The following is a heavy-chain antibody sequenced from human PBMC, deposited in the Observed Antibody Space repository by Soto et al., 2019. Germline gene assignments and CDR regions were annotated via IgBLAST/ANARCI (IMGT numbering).Heavy chain of an antibody. CDR3: ARTCLNDAECFQH. CDR1: GGSISRGGYY. D-gene: IGHD1-1*01. CDR2: IYYSGST. Sequence: PSETLSLTCTVSGGSISRGGYYWSWIRQHPGKGLEWIGYIYYSGSTYYNPSLKSRVTISVDTSKNQFSLKLSSVTAADTAVYYCARTCLNDAECFQHWGQGTLVTV. J-gene: IGHJ1*01. V-gene: IGHV4-31*03.